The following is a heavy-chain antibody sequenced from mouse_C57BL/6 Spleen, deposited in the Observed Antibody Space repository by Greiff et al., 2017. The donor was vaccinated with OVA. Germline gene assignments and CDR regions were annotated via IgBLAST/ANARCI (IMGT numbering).Heavy chain of an antibody. D-gene: IGHD1-1*01. Sequence: EVQLHQSGPELVKPGASVKISCKASGYTFTDYYMNWVKQSHGKSLEWIGDINPNNGGTSYNQKFKGKATLPVDKSSRPAYMERRSLTSEDSAVYYGARWPYYDVYAMDYWGQGTSVTVSS. CDR3: ARWPYYDVYAMDY. CDR1: GYTFTDYY. J-gene: IGHJ4*01. V-gene: IGHV1-26*01. CDR2: INPNNGGT.